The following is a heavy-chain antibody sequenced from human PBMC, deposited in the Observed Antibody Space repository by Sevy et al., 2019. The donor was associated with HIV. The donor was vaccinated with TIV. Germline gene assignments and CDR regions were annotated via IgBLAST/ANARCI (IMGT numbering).Heavy chain of an antibody. V-gene: IGHV3-53*01. D-gene: IGHD3-3*01. CDR1: GFTVSSNY. Sequence: GGSLRLSCAASGFTVSSNYMSWVRQAPGKGLEWVSVIYSDSNTYYADSVKGRFTISSDNSKNTLYLQMKSLRAEDTAVYYCAKGLILEWSWYGMDVWGQGTTVTVSS. J-gene: IGHJ6*02. CDR3: AKGLILEWSWYGMDV. CDR2: IYSDSNT.